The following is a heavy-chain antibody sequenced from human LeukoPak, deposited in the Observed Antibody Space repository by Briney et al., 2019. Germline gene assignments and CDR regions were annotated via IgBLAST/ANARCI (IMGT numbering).Heavy chain of an antibody. CDR3: ARRKFLGWFDP. CDR2: LNPNSGNA. Sequence: ASVKVSCKASGYIFTTYDIGWVRQATGQGLEWMGWLNPNSGNAGYAQKFQGRVTISRNTSISTAYMELSSLRSDDTAIYYCARRKFLGWFDPWGQGTLVTVSS. J-gene: IGHJ5*02. CDR1: GYIFTTYD. D-gene: IGHD7-27*01. V-gene: IGHV1-8*03.